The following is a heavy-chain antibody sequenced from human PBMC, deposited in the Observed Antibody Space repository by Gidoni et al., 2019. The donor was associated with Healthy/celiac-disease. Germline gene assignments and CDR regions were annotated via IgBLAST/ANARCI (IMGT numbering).Heavy chain of an antibody. CDR3: ARDNAPCGYSYGYCLYYYYYGMDV. CDR1: GFTFRSYG. CDR2: IWYDGSNK. Sequence: QVQLVESGGGVVQPGRSLRLSCAAAGFTFRSYGMHWVRQAPGKGLEWVAVIWYDGSNKYYADSVKGRFTISRDNSKTTLYLQMNSLRAEDTAVYYCARDNAPCGYSYGYCLYYYYYGMDVWGQGTTVTVSS. V-gene: IGHV3-33*01. J-gene: IGHJ6*02. D-gene: IGHD5-18*01.